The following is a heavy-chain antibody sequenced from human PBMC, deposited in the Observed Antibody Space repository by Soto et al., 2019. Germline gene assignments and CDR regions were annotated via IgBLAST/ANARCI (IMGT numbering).Heavy chain of an antibody. CDR1: GYTFTSYG. V-gene: IGHV1-18*01. D-gene: IGHD6-13*01. CDR2: ISAYNGDT. CDR3: ARGIAASGTRGGGVNWLDP. Sequence: ASVKVSCKASGYTFTSYGISWVRQAPGQGLEWMGWISAYNGDTRYAQKFQGRVTMTTDTSTSTAYMELRSLRSDDRAVYYCARGIAASGTRGGGVNWLDPWGQGTLVTVSS. J-gene: IGHJ5*02.